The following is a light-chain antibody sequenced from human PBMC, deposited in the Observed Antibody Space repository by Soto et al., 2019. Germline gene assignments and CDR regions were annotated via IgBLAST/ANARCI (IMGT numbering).Light chain of an antibody. CDR2: DAS. Sequence: DIQMTQSPSSLSASVGDRVTITCRASQTLFTYLNWYQHKPGKAPKLLVYDASTLQSGVPSRFSASGSGPDFTLTISNLQPEDFATYYCQQNYITPPFTFGGGTKVE. CDR3: QQNYITPPFT. V-gene: IGKV1-39*01. J-gene: IGKJ4*01. CDR1: QTLFTY.